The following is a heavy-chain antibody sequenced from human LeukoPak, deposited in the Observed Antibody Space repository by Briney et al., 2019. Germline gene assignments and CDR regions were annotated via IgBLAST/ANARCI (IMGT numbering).Heavy chain of an antibody. V-gene: IGHV3-11*01. CDR1: GFTFSDYY. CDR3: ARVTAATGAYYFDY. CDR2: LSRGGNTI. Sequence: PGGSLRLSCAASGFTFSDYYMSWIRQAPGMGLEWVSYLSRGGNTIYYADSVKGRFTISRDNAKSSLYLQMNSLRAEDTAVYYCARVTAATGAYYFDYWGQGTLVTVSS. D-gene: IGHD1-1*01. J-gene: IGHJ4*02.